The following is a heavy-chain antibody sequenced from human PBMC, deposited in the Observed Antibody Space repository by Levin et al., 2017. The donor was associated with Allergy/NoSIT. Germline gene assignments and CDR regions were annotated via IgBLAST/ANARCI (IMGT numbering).Heavy chain of an antibody. J-gene: IGHJ4*02. CDR3: ARSLHITMMEVAITGPTHYFEH. CDR2: IYYSGTT. V-gene: IGHV4-39*01. D-gene: IGHD3-22*01. CDR1: GGSISSSSYY. Sequence: RSSETLSLTCTVSGGSISSSSYYWGWIRQTPGKGLEWIGSIYYSGTTYYNPSLKSRVTISGDTSKNQFSLKLNSVTAADTAVYYCARSLHITMMEVAITGPTHYFEHWGQGALVTVSS.